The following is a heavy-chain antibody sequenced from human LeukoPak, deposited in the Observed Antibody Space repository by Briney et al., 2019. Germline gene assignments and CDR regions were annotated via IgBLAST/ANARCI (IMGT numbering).Heavy chain of an antibody. Sequence: GGSLRLSCAASGFTFSSYGMHWVRQAPGKGLEWVAVIWYDGSNKYYADSVKGRFTISRDNSKNTLYLQMNSLRAEDTAVYYCARDSSGWESYYFDYWGQGTLVTVSS. CDR2: IWYDGSNK. CDR3: ARDSSGWESYYFDY. CDR1: GFTFSSYG. D-gene: IGHD6-19*01. V-gene: IGHV3-33*01. J-gene: IGHJ4*02.